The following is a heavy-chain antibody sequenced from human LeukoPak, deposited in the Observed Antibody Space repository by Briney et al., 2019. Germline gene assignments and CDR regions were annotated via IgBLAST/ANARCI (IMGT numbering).Heavy chain of an antibody. V-gene: IGHV5-51*01. Sequence: GESLKIAYKGSGYSFTTYWIGWVRQMPGKGLEWVGIIYPGDSYTRYSPSFQGQVTISADKSISTAYLQWSSLKASDTAMYYCASKAVSGFDAFDIWGQGTMVTVSS. CDR3: ASKAVSGFDAFDI. CDR1: GYSFTTYW. D-gene: IGHD6-19*01. J-gene: IGHJ3*02. CDR2: IYPGDSYT.